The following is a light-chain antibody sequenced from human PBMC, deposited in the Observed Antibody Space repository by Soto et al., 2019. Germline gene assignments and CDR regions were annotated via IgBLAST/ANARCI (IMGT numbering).Light chain of an antibody. Sequence: QAVVTQEPSLTVSPGGTVTLTCGSSTGAVTSGHYPHWFQQTPGQAPRTLIYDISIKHSWTPARFSGSLLGGKAALTLSGAQPEDEADYYCLVIYTGVGEVFGTGTKVTVL. CDR2: DIS. CDR3: LVIYTGVGEV. J-gene: IGLJ1*01. V-gene: IGLV7-46*01. CDR1: TGAVTSGHY.